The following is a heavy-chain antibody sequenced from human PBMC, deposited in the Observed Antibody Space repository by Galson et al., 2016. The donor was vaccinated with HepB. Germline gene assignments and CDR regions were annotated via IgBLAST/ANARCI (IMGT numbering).Heavy chain of an antibody. V-gene: IGHV2-5*02. Sequence: PALVKPTQTLTLTCSPSGFTPNTRGVGVGWIRQPPGKALEWLGIIHWDDDKRYKPSLKDRLTITKDTSKSQVVLTLTNVDRVDTATYFSAHSGPATRPGSGSFFDVWGQGTLITVSS. D-gene: IGHD1-26*01. CDR2: IHWDDDK. J-gene: IGHJ4*02. CDR1: GFTPNTRGVG. CDR3: AHSGPATRPGSGSFFDV.